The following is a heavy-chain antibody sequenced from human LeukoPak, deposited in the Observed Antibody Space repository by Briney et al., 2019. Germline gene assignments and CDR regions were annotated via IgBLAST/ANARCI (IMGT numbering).Heavy chain of an antibody. CDR1: GGSISSYY. D-gene: IGHD1-1*01. CDR3: AKGVRTQLQLEE. CDR2: IDYTGST. V-gene: IGHV4-59*08. Sequence: PSETLSLTCTVSGGSISSYYWSWIRQPPGKGLEWIGYIDYTGSTNYYPSLKSRVTISLDTSKNQFSLKLTSVTAADTAVYYCAKGVRTQLQLEEWGQGTLVTVSS. J-gene: IGHJ4*02.